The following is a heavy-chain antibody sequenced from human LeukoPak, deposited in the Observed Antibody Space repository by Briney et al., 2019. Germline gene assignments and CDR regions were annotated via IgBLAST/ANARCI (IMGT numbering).Heavy chain of an antibody. CDR1: GFTFSSYE. CDR3: ARHLSGVTGYTYGRGIGY. D-gene: IGHD5-18*01. J-gene: IGHJ4*02. V-gene: IGHV3-48*03. Sequence: GGSLRLSCAASGFTFSSYEMNWVRQAPGKGLEWVSYISSSGSTIYYADSVKGRFTISRDNAKNSLYLQMNSLRAEDTALYCCARHLSGVTGYTYGRGIGYWGQGTLVTVSS. CDR2: ISSSGSTI.